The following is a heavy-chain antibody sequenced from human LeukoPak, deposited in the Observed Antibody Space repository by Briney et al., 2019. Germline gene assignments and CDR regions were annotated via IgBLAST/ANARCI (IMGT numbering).Heavy chain of an antibody. CDR1: GGSISSSSYY. J-gene: IGHJ4*02. CDR3: ARRDGSIGAEDY. CDR2: IYYSGST. D-gene: IGHD5-24*01. V-gene: IGHV4-39*01. Sequence: PSETLSLTCTVSGGSISSSSYYWGWIRQPPGKGLEWIGSIYYSGSTYYNPSLKSRVTISVDTSKNQFSLKLSSVTAADTAVYYCARRDGSIGAEDYWGQGTLVTVSS.